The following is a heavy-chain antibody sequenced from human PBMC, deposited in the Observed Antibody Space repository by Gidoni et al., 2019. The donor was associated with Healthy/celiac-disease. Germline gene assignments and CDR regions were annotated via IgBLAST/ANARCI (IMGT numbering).Heavy chain of an antibody. V-gene: IGHV1-46*01. CDR3: ARESCSSTSCYRDNDAFDI. Sequence: QVQLVQSGAAVKKPGASVKVSCKASGYTFTSYYMHWVRQAPGQGLEWMGIINPSGGSTSYAQKFQGRVTMTRDTSTSTVYMELSSLRSEDTAVYYCARESCSSTSCYRDNDAFDIWGQGTMVTVSS. CDR1: GYTFTSYY. J-gene: IGHJ3*02. D-gene: IGHD2-2*01. CDR2: INPSGGST.